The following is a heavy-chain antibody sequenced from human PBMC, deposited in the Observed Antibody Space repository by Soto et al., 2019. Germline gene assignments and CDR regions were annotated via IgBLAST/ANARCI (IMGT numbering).Heavy chain of an antibody. CDR3: ARLAYDSRGYYPLRAFAY. D-gene: IGHD3-22*01. J-gene: IGHJ4*02. V-gene: IGHV4-4*02. Sequence: PSETLSLTCAVSGGSISSSNWWSWVRQPPGKGLEWIGEIYHSGSTNYNPSLKSRVTISVDKSKNQFSLKLSSVTAADTAVYYCARLAYDSRGYYPLRAFAYWAQGTLVTVS. CDR1: GGSISSSNW. CDR2: IYHSGST.